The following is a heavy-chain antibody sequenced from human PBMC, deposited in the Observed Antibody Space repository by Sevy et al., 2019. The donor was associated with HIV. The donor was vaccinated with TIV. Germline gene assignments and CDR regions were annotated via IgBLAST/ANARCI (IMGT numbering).Heavy chain of an antibody. CDR1: RYTVTDYY. V-gene: IGHV1-2*02. Sequence: ASVKVSCKAARYTVTDYYVHWVRQGPGQGLEWMGWINPNNGGTKYAQRFQGRVTMTRDTSINTAYMELGSLTSDDTAVYYCARLTTMPTSDDYGMDVWGQGTTVTVSS. D-gene: IGHD4-17*01. CDR2: INPNNGGT. J-gene: IGHJ6*02. CDR3: ARLTTMPTSDDYGMDV.